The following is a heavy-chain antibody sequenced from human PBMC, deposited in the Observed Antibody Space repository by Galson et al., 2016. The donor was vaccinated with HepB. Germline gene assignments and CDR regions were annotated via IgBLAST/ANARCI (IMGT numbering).Heavy chain of an antibody. V-gene: IGHV1-69*13. CDR3: ARGIYQDFLTAYYL. J-gene: IGHJ4*02. Sequence: SVKVSCKASGGTFSSFAINWVRQAPGQGLEWMGGIIPIFGSASYAQKFQGRLTITADESTSTAYMELGSLRSEDTAVYYCARGIYQDFLTAYYLWGQGTLVTVTS. CDR2: IIPIFGSA. CDR1: GGTFSSFA. D-gene: IGHD3-9*01.